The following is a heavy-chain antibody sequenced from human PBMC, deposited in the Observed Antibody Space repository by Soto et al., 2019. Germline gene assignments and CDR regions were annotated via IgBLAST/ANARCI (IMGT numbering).Heavy chain of an antibody. CDR1: GFTFRSYG. D-gene: IGHD2-21*01. Sequence: GGPLRLSCTAAGFTFRSYGMHCVRQAPGKGLEWVAVIWYDGSNKYYADSVKVRFTISRDNSKNTLYLQMNSLRAEDTAVYYCARDTARGIVVAGDVFDIWGQGTMVTVS. V-gene: IGHV3-33*01. CDR3: ARDTARGIVVAGDVFDI. CDR2: IWYDGSNK. J-gene: IGHJ3*02.